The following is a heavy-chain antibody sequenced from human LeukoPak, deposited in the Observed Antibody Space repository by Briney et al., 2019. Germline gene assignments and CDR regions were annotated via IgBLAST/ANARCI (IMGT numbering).Heavy chain of an antibody. CDR1: GFTFSSYW. CDR3: ARAPSEIGGYYPEYFRH. J-gene: IGHJ1*01. V-gene: IGHV3-74*01. Sequence: GSLRLSCAASGFTFSSYWMHWVRQAPGKGLVWVSRIKSDGSTNYADSVKGRFTISRDNAKNTLSLQMNSLRAEDTGVYYCARAPSEIGGYYPEYFRHWGQGTLVTLSS. CDR2: IKSDGST. D-gene: IGHD3-22*01.